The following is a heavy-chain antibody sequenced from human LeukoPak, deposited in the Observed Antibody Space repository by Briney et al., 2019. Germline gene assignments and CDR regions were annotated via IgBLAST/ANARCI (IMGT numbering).Heavy chain of an antibody. V-gene: IGHV3-23*01. Sequence: GGSLRLSCAASGFTSSSYAMSWVRQAPGKGLEWVSAISGSGGSTYYADSVKGRFTISRDNSKNTLYLQMNSLRAEDTAVYYCARFRYDSSGYTYYFDYWGQGTLVTVSS. J-gene: IGHJ4*02. D-gene: IGHD3-22*01. CDR2: ISGSGGST. CDR3: ARFRYDSSGYTYYFDY. CDR1: GFTSSSYA.